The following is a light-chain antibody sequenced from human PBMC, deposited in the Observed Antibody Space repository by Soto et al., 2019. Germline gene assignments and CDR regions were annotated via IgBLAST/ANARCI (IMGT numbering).Light chain of an antibody. Sequence: DIQLTQSPSFLSASVGDRVTITCLASQGISSYLAWYQQKPGKAPELLIYAASTLQSGVPSRFSGSGSGTDFTLTISSLQPEDSANYYCQQLNTYPPWTFGQGTKVDIK. CDR2: AAS. V-gene: IGKV1-9*01. CDR3: QQLNTYPPWT. J-gene: IGKJ1*01. CDR1: QGISSY.